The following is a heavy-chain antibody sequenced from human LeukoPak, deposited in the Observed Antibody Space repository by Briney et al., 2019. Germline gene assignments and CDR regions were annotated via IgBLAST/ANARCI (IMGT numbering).Heavy chain of an antibody. Sequence: SVKVSCKASGGTFSSYAISWVRQAPGQGLEWMGGIIPIFGTANYAQKFQGRVTITADESTSTAYMELSSLRSEDTAVYYCARDSFEYQLPSNWFDPWGQGTLVTVSS. CDR1: GGTFSSYA. CDR2: IIPIFGTA. CDR3: ARDSFEYQLPSNWFDP. V-gene: IGHV1-69*13. D-gene: IGHD2-2*01. J-gene: IGHJ5*02.